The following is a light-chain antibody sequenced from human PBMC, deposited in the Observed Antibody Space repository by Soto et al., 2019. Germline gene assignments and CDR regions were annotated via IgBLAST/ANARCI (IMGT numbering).Light chain of an antibody. Sequence: ETLLTQSPATLSVSPGQGATLSCRASQRVGGDLAWYQQKPGQAPRLLIYGASARDTAIPGRFSGSGSGTEFTLTLSRLQSEDSSVYYCQQYNNWPLTFGGGTKVDIK. J-gene: IGKJ4*01. CDR1: QRVGGD. V-gene: IGKV3-15*01. CDR3: QQYNNWPLT. CDR2: GAS.